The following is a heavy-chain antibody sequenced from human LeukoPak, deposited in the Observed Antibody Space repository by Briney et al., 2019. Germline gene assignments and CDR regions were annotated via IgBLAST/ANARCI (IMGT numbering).Heavy chain of an antibody. J-gene: IGHJ4*02. CDR1: GDSISSSTYY. CDR3: ARPYTTRRTGEFDC. CDR2: IYYSGNT. D-gene: IGHD1-26*01. Sequence: ASETLSLTCSVSGDSISSSTYYWGWIRQPPGKGLEWIGRIYYSGNTYYNPSLKSRVTISVDTSKNRFSLELSSVTAADTAVYYCARPYTTRRTGEFDCWGQGILVTVSS. V-gene: IGHV4-39*01.